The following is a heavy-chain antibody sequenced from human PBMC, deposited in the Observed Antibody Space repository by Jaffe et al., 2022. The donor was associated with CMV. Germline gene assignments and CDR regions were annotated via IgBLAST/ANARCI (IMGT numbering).Heavy chain of an antibody. Sequence: QVQLVESGGGVVQPGRSLRLSCAASGFTFSSYGMHWVRQAPGKGLEWVAVIWYDGSNKYYADSVKGRFTISRDNSKNTLYLQMNSLRAEDTAVYYCARPIAPTNGYYYYGMDVWGQGTTVTVSS. CDR3: ARPIAPTNGYYYYGMDV. CDR2: IWYDGSNK. V-gene: IGHV3-33*01. CDR1: GFTFSSYG. J-gene: IGHJ6*02. D-gene: IGHD2-8*01.